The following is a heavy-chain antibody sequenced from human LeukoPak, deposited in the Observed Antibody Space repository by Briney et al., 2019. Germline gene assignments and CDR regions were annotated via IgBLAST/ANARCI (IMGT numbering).Heavy chain of an antibody. CDR3: ARLAPGSPDAFDI. CDR2: IRYDGSNK. CDR1: GFTFSSYG. V-gene: IGHV3-30*02. D-gene: IGHD3-10*01. Sequence: GGSLRLSCAASGFTFSSYGMHWVRQAPGKGLEWVAFIRYDGSNKYYADSVKGRFTISRDNSKNTLYLQMNSLRAEDTAVYYCARLAPGSPDAFDIWGQGTMVTVSS. J-gene: IGHJ3*02.